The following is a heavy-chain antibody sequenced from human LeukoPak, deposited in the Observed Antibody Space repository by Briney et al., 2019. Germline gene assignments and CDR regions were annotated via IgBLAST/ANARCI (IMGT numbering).Heavy chain of an antibody. J-gene: IGHJ4*02. CDR2: ISYSGVT. D-gene: IGHD6-19*01. CDR1: GYSISSGYY. V-gene: IGHV4-38-2*02. Sequence: PSETLSLTCTVSGYSISSGYYWGWIRQPPGKGLEWIGSISYSGVTYYNPSLKSRVTSSVDTSKNQFSLRLSSVTAADTAVYYCAGSLQWLLRYFDSWGQGTLVTVSS. CDR3: AGSLQWLLRYFDS.